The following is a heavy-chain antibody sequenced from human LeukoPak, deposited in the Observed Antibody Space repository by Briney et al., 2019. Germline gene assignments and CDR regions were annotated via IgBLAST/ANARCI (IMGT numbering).Heavy chain of an antibody. CDR1: GFTFSDYY. V-gene: IGHV3-11*06. J-gene: IGHJ4*02. CDR3: ARDERDRYFDY. Sequence: GGSLRLSCAASGFTFSDYYMNWIRQAPGKGLEWISYIRSGNSYTHYADSVQGRFTISRDNAKNSLYLQMNSLRAEDTAVYYCARDERDRYFDYCGPRTLVTVSS. D-gene: IGHD1-1*01. CDR2: IRSGNSYT.